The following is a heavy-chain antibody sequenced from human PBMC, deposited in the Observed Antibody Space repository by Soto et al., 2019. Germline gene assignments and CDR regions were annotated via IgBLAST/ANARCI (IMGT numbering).Heavy chain of an antibody. CDR2: ISYDGSNK. J-gene: IGHJ6*02. D-gene: IGHD6-19*01. CDR3: AKDQGGSSGWYPLLYGMEV. CDR1: GFTFSSYG. V-gene: IGHV3-30*18. Sequence: QVQLVESGGGVVQPGRSLRLSCAASGFTFSSYGMHWVRQAPGKGLEWVAVISYDGSNKYYADSVKGRFTISRDNSKNTLYLQMNSRRAEDTAVYYCAKDQGGSSGWYPLLYGMEVWGQGTTVSVS.